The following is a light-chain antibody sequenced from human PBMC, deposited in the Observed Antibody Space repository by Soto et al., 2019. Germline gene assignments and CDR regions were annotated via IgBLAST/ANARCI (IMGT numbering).Light chain of an antibody. V-gene: IGKV1-39*01. CDR2: AAS. Sequence: DIQMTQSPSSLSASVGDRVTISCRASQGVSNYLIWYQQRQGRAPKLLIYAASNLVSGVPSRFSGTVDRTNFSLTLRSLQHQSIATYYSHHSYRTPHTFGQGTKLETK. CDR3: HHSYRTPHT. CDR1: QGVSNY. J-gene: IGKJ2*01.